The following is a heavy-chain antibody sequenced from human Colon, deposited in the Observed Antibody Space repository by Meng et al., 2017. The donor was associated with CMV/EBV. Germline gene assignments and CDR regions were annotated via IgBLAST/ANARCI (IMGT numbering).Heavy chain of an antibody. D-gene: IGHD1-1*01. CDR3: ARGGGYNWNGRPYYFDY. J-gene: IGHJ4*02. CDR2: ISSSSSTI. CDR1: GFTFSSYS. Sequence: GESLKISCAASGFTFSSYSMNWVRQAPGKGLEWVSYISSSSSTIYYADSVKGRFTISRDNAKNSLYLQMNSLRAKDTAVYYCARGGGYNWNGRPYYFDYWGQGTLVTVSS. V-gene: IGHV3-48*04.